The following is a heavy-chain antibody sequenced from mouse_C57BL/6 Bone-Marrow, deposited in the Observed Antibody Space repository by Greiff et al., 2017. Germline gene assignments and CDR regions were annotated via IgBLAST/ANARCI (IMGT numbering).Heavy chain of an antibody. CDR1: GFSLTSYG. D-gene: IGHD1-1*01. V-gene: IGHV2-2*01. CDR2: IWSGGST. CDR3: ARNSYYYGSAWFAY. Sequence: VQRVESGPGLVQPSQSLSITCTVSGFSLTSYGVHWVRQSPGKGLEWLGVIWSGGSTDYNAAFISRLSISKDNSKSQVFFKMNSLQADDTAIYYCARNSYYYGSAWFAYWGQGTLVTVSA. J-gene: IGHJ3*01.